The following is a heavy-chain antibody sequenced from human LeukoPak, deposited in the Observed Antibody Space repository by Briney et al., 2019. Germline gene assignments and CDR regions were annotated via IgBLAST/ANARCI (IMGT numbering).Heavy chain of an antibody. CDR1: GYTFTGYY. CDR3: AKGRPVAGTDSGDPNFDF. D-gene: IGHD6-19*01. J-gene: IGHJ4*02. Sequence: ASVKVSCKASGYTFTGYYIYWVRQAPGQGLEWMGWINPNSGDTNYAEKFQGRVTMTRDTSISTAYMEVTRLTSDDTAVYYCAKGRPVAGTDSGDPNFDFWGQGTLVTVSS. CDR2: INPNSGDT. V-gene: IGHV1-2*02.